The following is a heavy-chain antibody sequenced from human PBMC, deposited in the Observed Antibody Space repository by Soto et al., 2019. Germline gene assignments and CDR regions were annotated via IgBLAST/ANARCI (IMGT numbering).Heavy chain of an antibody. D-gene: IGHD4-17*01. CDR3: ARLGDYGDYLSHFDY. V-gene: IGHV4-59*08. CDR2: IYYSGST. CDR1: GGSISSYY. J-gene: IGHJ4*02. Sequence: ETLSLTCTVSGGSISSYYWSWIRQPPGKGLEWIGYIYYSGSTNYNPSLKSRVTISVDTSKNQFSLKLSSVTAADTAVYYCARLGDYGDYLSHFDYWGQGTLVTVSS.